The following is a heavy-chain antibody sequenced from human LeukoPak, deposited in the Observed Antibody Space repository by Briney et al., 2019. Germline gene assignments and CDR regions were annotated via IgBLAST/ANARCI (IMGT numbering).Heavy chain of an antibody. CDR3: ARAVGTIAAAGSDY. D-gene: IGHD6-13*01. CDR1: GYTFTGYY. V-gene: IGHV1-2*02. CDR2: INPNSGGT. J-gene: IGHJ4*02. Sequence: RRASVKVSCKASGYTFTGYYMHWVRQAPGQGLEWMGWINPNSGGTNYAQKFQGRVTMTRDTSISTAYMELSRLRSDDTAVYYCARAVGTIAAAGSDYWGQGTLVTVSS.